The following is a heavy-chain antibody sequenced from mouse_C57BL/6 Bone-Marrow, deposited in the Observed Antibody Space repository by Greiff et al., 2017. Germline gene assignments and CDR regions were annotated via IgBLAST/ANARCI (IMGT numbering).Heavy chain of an antibody. Sequence: QVHVKQSGAELVKPGASVKLSCKASGYTFTEYTIHWVKQRSGQGLEWIGWFYPGSGSIKYNEKFKDKATLTADKSSSTVYMELSRLTSEDSAVYFCARHEERGYDYWYFDVWGTGTTVTVSS. J-gene: IGHJ1*03. CDR2: FYPGSGSI. D-gene: IGHD2-3*01. CDR3: ARHEERGYDYWYFDV. V-gene: IGHV1-62-2*01. CDR1: GYTFTEYT.